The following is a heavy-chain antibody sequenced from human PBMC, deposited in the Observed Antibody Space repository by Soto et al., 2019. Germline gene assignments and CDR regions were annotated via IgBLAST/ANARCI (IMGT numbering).Heavy chain of an antibody. Sequence: EVQLLESGGDVVRPGGSLRLSCAASGFTFSSYAMGWVLQAPGKGLEWVAGVSRAGTYTFYADSVRGRFSISSDNSRDTVDLYMNALRGDDTAVYFCVKYTVTEDLGESWGQGTLVSVSS. CDR3: VKYTVTEDLGES. J-gene: IGHJ5*02. D-gene: IGHD3-16*01. V-gene: IGHV3-23*01. CDR2: VSRAGTYT. CDR1: GFTFSSYA.